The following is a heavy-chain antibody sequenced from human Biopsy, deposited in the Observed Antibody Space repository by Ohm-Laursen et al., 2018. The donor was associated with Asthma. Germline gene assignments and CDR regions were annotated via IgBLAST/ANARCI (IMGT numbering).Heavy chain of an antibody. CDR1: GGSFSGYY. CDR2: INHSGST. CDR3: ARITNDRIAAAGRYYYYGMDV. D-gene: IGHD6-13*01. J-gene: IGHJ6*02. Sequence: SQTLSLTCAVYGGSFSGYYWRWIRQPPGKGLEWIGEINHSGSTNYNPSLKSRVTISVDTSKNQFSLKLSSVTAADTAVYYCARITNDRIAAAGRYYYYGMDVWGQGTTVTVSS. V-gene: IGHV4-34*01.